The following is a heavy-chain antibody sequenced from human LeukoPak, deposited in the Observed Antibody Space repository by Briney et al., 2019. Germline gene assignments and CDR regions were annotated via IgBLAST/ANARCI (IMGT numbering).Heavy chain of an antibody. CDR2: ISSDGDDK. CDR1: GFTFSSFG. Sequence: TGRSLRLSCAASGFTFSSFGFHWVRQAPDKGLEWVALISSDGDDKYYADSVKGRFTISRDNSKNTLYLQMNSLRTEDTAMYYCAKPDGSGSYALNWGQGTPVTVSS. V-gene: IGHV3-30*18. D-gene: IGHD3-10*01. J-gene: IGHJ4*02. CDR3: AKPDGSGSYALN.